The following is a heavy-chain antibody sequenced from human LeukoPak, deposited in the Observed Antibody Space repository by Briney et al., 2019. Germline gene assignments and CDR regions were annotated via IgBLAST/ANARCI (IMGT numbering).Heavy chain of an antibody. CDR2: IYSSGST. Sequence: PSETLPLTCTVSGGSIRGYYCNWLRQPPGEGLEWIGFIYSSGSTAYNPSLKSRVTISLDTSKNQFSLKLSSVTAADTAVYYCATHPPKVCTGGSCTDYWGQGTLVTVSS. CDR1: GGSIRGYY. D-gene: IGHD2-15*01. CDR3: ATHPPKVCTGGSCTDY. V-gene: IGHV4-59*01. J-gene: IGHJ4*02.